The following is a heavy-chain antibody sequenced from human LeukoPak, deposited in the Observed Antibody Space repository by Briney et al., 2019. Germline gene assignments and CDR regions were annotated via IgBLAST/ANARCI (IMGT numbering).Heavy chain of an antibody. CDR3: AKAEKKGSSRPFNY. Sequence: PGRSLRLSRAASGFTISSYAMSWVRQAPGKGLQWVSGISGSGGSTYYADSVKGRFTISRDNSMNTLFLQMNSLRAEDTAVYYCAKAEKKGSSRPFNYWGEGSLLTVSS. CDR2: ISGSGGST. V-gene: IGHV3-23*01. CDR1: GFTISSYA. J-gene: IGHJ4*02. D-gene: IGHD6-19*01.